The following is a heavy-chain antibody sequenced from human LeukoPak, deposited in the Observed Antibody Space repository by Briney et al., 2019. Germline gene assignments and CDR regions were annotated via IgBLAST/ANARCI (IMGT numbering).Heavy chain of an antibody. D-gene: IGHD1-26*01. CDR1: GFTFSSYS. CDR3: ARAGAGGSFH. CDR2: ISYDGSNK. V-gene: IGHV3-30*03. J-gene: IGHJ4*02. Sequence: GGSLRLSCAASGFTFSSYSIHWVRQAPGKGLEWVAVISYDGSNKYYADSVKGRFTISRDNSKNTLYLEMNSLRTEDTAVYYCARAGAGGSFHWGQGTLVTVSS.